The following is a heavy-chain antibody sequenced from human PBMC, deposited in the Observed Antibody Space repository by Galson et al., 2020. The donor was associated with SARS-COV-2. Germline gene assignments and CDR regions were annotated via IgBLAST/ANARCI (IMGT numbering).Heavy chain of an antibody. Sequence: SETLSLTCTVSGGSISSVGYYWSWIRQHPGKGLDWIGHTYYSASIYYNPSLKSRVTITVDTSKNQLPLKLSSVTAADTAVYYCARIKVDKVRDYYDYGMDVWGQGTTVTVSS. V-gene: IGHV4-31*03. CDR2: TYYSASI. D-gene: IGHD5-12*01. CDR3: ARIKVDKVRDYYDYGMDV. J-gene: IGHJ6*02. CDR1: GGSISSVGYY.